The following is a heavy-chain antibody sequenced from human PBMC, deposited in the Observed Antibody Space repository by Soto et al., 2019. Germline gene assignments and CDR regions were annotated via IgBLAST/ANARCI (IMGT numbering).Heavy chain of an antibody. V-gene: IGHV3-23*01. CDR1: GFTFSSYA. CDR2: ISGSGGST. Sequence: GGSLRLSCAASGFTFSSYAMSWVRQAPGKGLEWVSAISGSGGSTYYADSVKGRFTISRDNSKNTLYLQMNSLRAEDTAVYYCAKDFITMVRGVITGFEYWGQGTLVTVSS. D-gene: IGHD3-10*01. J-gene: IGHJ4*02. CDR3: AKDFITMVRGVITGFEY.